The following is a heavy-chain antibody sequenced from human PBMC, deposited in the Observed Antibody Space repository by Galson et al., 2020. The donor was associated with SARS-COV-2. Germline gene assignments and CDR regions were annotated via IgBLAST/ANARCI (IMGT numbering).Heavy chain of an antibody. CDR1: GFTFSSYA. CDR3: ARGLDGGYNSPAEY. D-gene: IGHD5-12*01. CDR2: ISYDGSNK. J-gene: IGHJ4*02. Sequence: GGSLRLSCAASGFTFSSYAMHWVRQAPGKGLERVAVISYDGSNKYYADSVKGRFTISRDNSKNTLYLQMNSLRAEDTAVYYCARGLDGGYNSPAEYWGQGTLVTVSS. V-gene: IGHV3-30*04.